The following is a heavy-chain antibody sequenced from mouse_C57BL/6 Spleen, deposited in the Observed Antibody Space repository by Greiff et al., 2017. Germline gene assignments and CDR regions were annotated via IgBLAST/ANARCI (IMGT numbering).Heavy chain of an antibody. D-gene: IGHD1-1*01. J-gene: IGHJ2*01. CDR3: ARGATVALDY. CDR1: GYTFTDYN. CDR2: INPNNGGT. V-gene: IGHV1-18*01. Sequence: EVKLQQSGPELVKPGASVKIPCKASGYTFTDYNMDWVKQSHGKSLEWIGDINPNNGGTIYNQKFKGKATLTVDKSSSTAYMELRSLTSEDTAVYYCARGATVALDYWGQGTTLTVSS.